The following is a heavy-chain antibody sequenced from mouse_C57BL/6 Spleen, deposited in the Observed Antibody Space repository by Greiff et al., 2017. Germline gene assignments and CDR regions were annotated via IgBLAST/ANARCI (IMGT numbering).Heavy chain of an antibody. CDR3: TVGAKWDDFDY. J-gene: IGHJ2*01. CDR1: GFTFSNYC. CDR2: IRLKADNYAT. D-gene: IGHD4-1*01. V-gene: IGHV6-3*01. Sequence: EVTLVESGGGLVQPGGSMKLSCVASGFTFSNYCMNWVRQSPEKGLEWVAQIRLKADNYATHYAESVKGRFTISRDESKSSGYLQRNNLRAEDTGICVCTVGAKWDDFDYWGQGTTLTVSS.